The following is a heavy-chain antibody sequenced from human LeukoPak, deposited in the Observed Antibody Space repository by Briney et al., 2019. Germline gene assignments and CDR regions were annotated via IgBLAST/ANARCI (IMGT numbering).Heavy chain of an antibody. CDR1: GFTLSSYA. CDR2: ISDDGSDK. J-gene: IGHJ4*02. V-gene: IGHV3-30*01. CDR3: ARDLYSKGWFPDF. D-gene: IGHD6-19*01. Sequence: PGRSLRLSCAASGFTLSSYAMHWIRQAPGKGLEWVAVISDDGSDKYYADSVKGRFNISRDTSKNTLYMQINSLRVEDTAVYYCARDLYSKGWFPDFWGQGTLVTVSS.